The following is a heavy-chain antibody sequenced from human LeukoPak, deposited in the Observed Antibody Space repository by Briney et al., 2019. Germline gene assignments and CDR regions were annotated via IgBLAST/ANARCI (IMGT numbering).Heavy chain of an antibody. CDR1: GFTFSSYA. Sequence: PGRSLRLSCAASGFTFSSYAMHWVRQAPGKGLEYVSAISSNGGSTYYANSVKGRFTISRDNSKNTLYLQMGSLRAEDMAVYYCARGSYYGDYDNWGQGTLVTVSS. D-gene: IGHD4-17*01. J-gene: IGHJ4*02. V-gene: IGHV3-64*01. CDR3: ARGSYYGDYDN. CDR2: ISSNGGST.